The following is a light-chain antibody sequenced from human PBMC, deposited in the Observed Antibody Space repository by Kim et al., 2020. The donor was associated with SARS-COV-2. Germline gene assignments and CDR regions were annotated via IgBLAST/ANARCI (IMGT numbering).Light chain of an antibody. V-gene: IGKV3-15*01. J-gene: IGKJ2*01. CDR1: QSVSSN. CDR3: QQYNNWMYT. Sequence: SVSPGERATLSCRASQSVSSNLAWYQQKPGQAPTLLIYGASTRATGIPARFSGSGSETEFTLTISSLQSEDFAVYYCQQYNNWMYTFGQGTKLEI. CDR2: GAS.